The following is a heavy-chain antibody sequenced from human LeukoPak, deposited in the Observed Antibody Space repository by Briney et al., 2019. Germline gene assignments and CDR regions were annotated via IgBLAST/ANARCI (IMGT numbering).Heavy chain of an antibody. V-gene: IGHV3-66*01. CDR2: IYSDGST. D-gene: IGHD2-15*01. CDR1: GFTVSSNY. CDR3: AKGDCSGGSCYSWDY. J-gene: IGHJ4*02. Sequence: GGSLRLSCAASGFTVSSNYMNWVRQAPGKGLEWVSLIYSDGSTYYADSVKGRFTISRDSSKNTLYLQMNSLRAEDTAVYYCAKGDCSGGSCYSWDYWGQGTLVTVSS.